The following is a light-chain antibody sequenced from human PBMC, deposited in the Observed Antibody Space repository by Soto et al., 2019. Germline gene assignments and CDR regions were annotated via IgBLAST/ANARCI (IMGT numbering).Light chain of an antibody. Sequence: DIQMTQSPSSLSASVGDRVTISCRASQSISNYLNWYQQKPGKAPKLLIYGASSLQRGVPSRFSGSGSGTDFTLTISSLQPEDFAVYYCQQSYNAPPWTFGQGTNVEIK. V-gene: IGKV1-39*01. J-gene: IGKJ1*01. CDR3: QQSYNAPPWT. CDR2: GAS. CDR1: QSISNY.